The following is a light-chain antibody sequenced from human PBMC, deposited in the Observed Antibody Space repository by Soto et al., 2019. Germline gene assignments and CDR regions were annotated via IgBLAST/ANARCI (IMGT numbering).Light chain of an antibody. V-gene: IGKV3-20*01. CDR2: GAS. Sequence: IVLTQAPGTLSLSLGERATLSCRASQSVSSSYLAWYQQKPGQAPRLLIYGASSRATCIPDRFSGSGSGTDFTLTISRLEPEDFAVYYYQQYGSSRTFGQGTKVDIK. CDR1: QSVSSSY. J-gene: IGKJ1*01. CDR3: QQYGSSRT.